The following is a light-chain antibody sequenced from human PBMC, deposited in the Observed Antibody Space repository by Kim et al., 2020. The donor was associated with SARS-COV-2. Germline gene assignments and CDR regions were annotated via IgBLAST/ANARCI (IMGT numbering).Light chain of an antibody. CDR1: QDISNY. V-gene: IGKV1-33*01. Sequence: SLSASVGDRVTITCQASQDISNYLNWYQQKPGKAPKLLIYDASNLETGVPSRFSGSGSGTDFTFTISSLQPEDIATYYCQQLGVTFGPGTKVDIK. J-gene: IGKJ3*01. CDR3: QQLGVT. CDR2: DAS.